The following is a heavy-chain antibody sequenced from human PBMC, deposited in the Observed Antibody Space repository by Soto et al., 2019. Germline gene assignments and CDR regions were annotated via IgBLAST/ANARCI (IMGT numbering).Heavy chain of an antibody. V-gene: IGHV4-61*01. D-gene: IGHD1-26*01. J-gene: IGHJ4*02. Sequence: QVQLQESGPGLVKPSETLSLTCTVSGGSVSSGSYYWSWIRQPPGKGLEWIGYIYYSGSTNYNPSLKSRVTISVDTSKNQFSLKLSSVTAADTAVYYCVRAGLGDGSDYWGQGTLVTVSS. CDR1: GGSVSSGSYY. CDR3: VRAGLGDGSDY. CDR2: IYYSGST.